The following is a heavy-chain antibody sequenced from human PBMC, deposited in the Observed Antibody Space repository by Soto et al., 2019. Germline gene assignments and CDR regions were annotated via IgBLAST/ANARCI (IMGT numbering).Heavy chain of an antibody. Sequence: PSETLSLTCTVSRGSISNYYWSWIRQPAGKPLEWIGRIYTTGSTNTNPSLRSRVTMSLDTSQNQFSLKLTSVTAADTARYYCARDNSAGFDYWGQGTLVTVSS. CDR1: RGSISNYY. J-gene: IGHJ4*02. D-gene: IGHD3-10*01. CDR3: ARDNSAGFDY. V-gene: IGHV4-4*07. CDR2: IYTTGST.